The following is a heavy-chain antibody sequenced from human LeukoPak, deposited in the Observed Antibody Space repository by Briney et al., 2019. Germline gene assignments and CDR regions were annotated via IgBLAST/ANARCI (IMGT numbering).Heavy chain of an antibody. V-gene: IGHV3-7*01. J-gene: IGHJ6*02. CDR1: GFPFNAYW. Sequence: PGGSLRLSCAASGFPFNAYWMTWVRQAPGKGLEWVANIRRDGDTKYYVDSVKGRFTISRDNAMNSLYLQMNSLRAEDTAVYFCATLSYNYAMAVWGQGTTVTVSS. CDR3: ATLSYNYAMAV. D-gene: IGHD5-24*01. CDR2: IRRDGDTK.